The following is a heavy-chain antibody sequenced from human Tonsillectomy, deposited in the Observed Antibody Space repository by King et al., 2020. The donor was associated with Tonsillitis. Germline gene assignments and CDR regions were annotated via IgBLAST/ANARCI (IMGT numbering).Heavy chain of an antibody. CDR3: ARHRLLNWFDR. V-gene: IGHV4-39*01. D-gene: IGHD2/OR15-2a*01. J-gene: IGHJ5*02. Sequence: QVQLQESGPGLVKPSETLSLTCTVSGGSISSTSFYWGWIRQPPGKGLEWVGGILYSGSTYYDPPLNSRVTISVDTSKNQFSLKLSSVTAADTAVYYCARHRLLNWFDRWGKGTLVTVSS. CDR1: GGSISSTSFY. CDR2: ILYSGST.